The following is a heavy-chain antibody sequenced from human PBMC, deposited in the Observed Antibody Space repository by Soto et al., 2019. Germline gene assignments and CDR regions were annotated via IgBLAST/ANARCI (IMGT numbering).Heavy chain of an antibody. CDR1: GGSFSGYY. J-gene: IGHJ4*02. CDR2: INHSGST. D-gene: IGHD5-18*01. Sequence: SETLSLTCAVYGGSFSGYYWSWIRQPPGKGLEWIGEINHSGSTNYNPSLKSRVTISVDTSKNQFSLKLSSVTAADTAVYYCARGGYPPYYFDYWGQGTLVTVSS. CDR3: ARGGYPPYYFDY. V-gene: IGHV4-34*01.